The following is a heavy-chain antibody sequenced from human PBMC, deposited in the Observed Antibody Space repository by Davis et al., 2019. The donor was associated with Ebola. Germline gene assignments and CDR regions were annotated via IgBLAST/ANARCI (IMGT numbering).Heavy chain of an antibody. J-gene: IGHJ1*01. Sequence: GGSLRLSCEASGFIFSSYVMSWVRQAPGKGLEWVSTLGTSADTYYADSVKGRFTISRDNAKNTLYLQMHSLRAEDTALYYCAKTVGWLQESGEEYFQNWGQGTLVTVSS. D-gene: IGHD3-10*01. V-gene: IGHV3-23*01. CDR1: GFIFSSYV. CDR2: LGTSADT. CDR3: AKTVGWLQESGEEYFQN.